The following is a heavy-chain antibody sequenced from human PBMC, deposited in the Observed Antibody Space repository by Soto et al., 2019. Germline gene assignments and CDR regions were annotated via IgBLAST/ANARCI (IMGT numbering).Heavy chain of an antibody. V-gene: IGHV3-33*01. J-gene: IGHJ3*02. Sequence: QVQLEESGGGVVQPGTSLKLSCTASGFSFSDSIIHWLRQAPGRGLEWVAVISTANTNEAYADSVKDRFIISRDNAISKLSLLMNILRGEDNAIDYYARGLFKNAGGAFDIWGQGTTVTVSS. CDR2: ISTANTNE. CDR3: ARGLFKNAGGAFDI. D-gene: IGHD3-10*01. CDR1: GFSFSDSI.